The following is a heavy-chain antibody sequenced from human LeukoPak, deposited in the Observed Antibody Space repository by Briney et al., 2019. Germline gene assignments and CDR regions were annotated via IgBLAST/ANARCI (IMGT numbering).Heavy chain of an antibody. D-gene: IGHD1-26*01. CDR1: GFTFSSYG. V-gene: IGHV3-33*01. Sequence: PGGSLRLSCAASGFTFSSYGMHWVRQAPGKGLEWVAVIWYDGSNKYYADSVKGRFTISRDNAKNSPYLQMNSLRAEDTAVYYCARQAMPRWELPPDYWGQGTLVTVSS. J-gene: IGHJ4*02. CDR3: ARQAMPRWELPPDY. CDR2: IWYDGSNK.